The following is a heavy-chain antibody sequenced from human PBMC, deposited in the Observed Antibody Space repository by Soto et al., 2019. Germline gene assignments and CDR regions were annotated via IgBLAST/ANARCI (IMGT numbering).Heavy chain of an antibody. J-gene: IGHJ5*01. CDR1: GYSFTSYW. CDR2: IYPGDSDT. Sequence: SLTSCCKGSGYSFTSYWIGWVRQMPGKGLEYVGSIYPGDSDTRYSPSFQGQATTSADKSISTAYLQWSTLKASDPAMYYCASPFDSSGWFDYWGQGPLVTVSS. D-gene: IGHD6-19*01. V-gene: IGHV5-51*01. CDR3: ASPFDSSGWFDY.